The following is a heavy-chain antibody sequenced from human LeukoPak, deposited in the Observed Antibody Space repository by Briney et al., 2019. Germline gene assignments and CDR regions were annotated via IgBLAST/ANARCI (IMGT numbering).Heavy chain of an antibody. D-gene: IGHD2-15*01. CDR3: ARTYCSGGSCYSYAFDI. Sequence: SVKVSCKASGFTFTSSAMQWVRQARGQRLEWIGWIVVGSGNTNYAQKFQERVTITRDMSTSTAYMELSSLRSEDTAVYYCARTYCSGGSCYSYAFDIWGQGTMVTVSS. CDR1: GFTFTSSA. J-gene: IGHJ3*02. V-gene: IGHV1-58*02. CDR2: IVVGSGNT.